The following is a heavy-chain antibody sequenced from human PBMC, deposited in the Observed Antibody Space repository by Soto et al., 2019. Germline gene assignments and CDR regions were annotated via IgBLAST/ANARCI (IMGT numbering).Heavy chain of an antibody. D-gene: IGHD1-1*01. CDR2: ISTSGSTL. J-gene: IGHJ2*01. CDR3: VRISVRPRAIRTAPGRWYFDL. CDR1: GFSFSDYY. V-gene: IGHV3-11*01. Sequence: QVQLVEAGGGLVKPGGSLRLSCAASGFSFSDYYMSWIRQAPGKGLGWSSNISTSGSTLFYADSVKGRFTISRDNARNSLYLQISSLRAEDTAVYYCVRISVRPRAIRTAPGRWYFDLWGRGALATVSS.